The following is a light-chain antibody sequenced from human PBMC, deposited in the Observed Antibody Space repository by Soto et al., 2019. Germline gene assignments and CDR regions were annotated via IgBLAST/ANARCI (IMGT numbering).Light chain of an antibody. CDR2: GNN. Sequence: SALAQPPSVSGAPGQRVTISCTGSSSNIGAGYEVHWYQQLPGTAPKLLIYGNNNRPSGVPDRFSGSKSGTSASLAITGLQAEDEADYYCQSYDSSLSALYVFGTGTKVTVL. CDR3: QSYDSSLSALYV. CDR1: SSNIGAGYE. V-gene: IGLV1-40*01. J-gene: IGLJ1*01.